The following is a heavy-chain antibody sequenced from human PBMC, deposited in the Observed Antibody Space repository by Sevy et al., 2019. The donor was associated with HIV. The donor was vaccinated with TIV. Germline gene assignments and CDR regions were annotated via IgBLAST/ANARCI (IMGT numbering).Heavy chain of an antibody. CDR3: ALERLSSDVAEYFQN. V-gene: IGHV3-30-3*01. CDR2: ISYDGINK. Sequence: GGCLRLSCATSGFTFSSYSMHWVRQAPAKGLELVATISYDGINKHYADSVMGRFTISRDNFKNSLSLQMNSLRAEDTAVYFCALERLSSDVAEYFQNWGQGTLVTVSS. J-gene: IGHJ1*01. CDR1: GFTFSSYS. D-gene: IGHD1-1*01.